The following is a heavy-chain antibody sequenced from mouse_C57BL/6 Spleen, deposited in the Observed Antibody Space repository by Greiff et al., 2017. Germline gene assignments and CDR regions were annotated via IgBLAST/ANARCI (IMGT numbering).Heavy chain of an antibody. CDR2: INPNNGGT. CDR3: ARGEITTVPFAY. V-gene: IGHV1-22*01. Sequence: EVQLQESGPELVKPGASVKMSCKASGYTFTDYNMHWVKQSHGKSLEWIGEINPNNGGTSYNQKLKGKATLTVNRSSSPAYMELRSLTSADSAVYYCARGEITTVPFAYWGQGTLVTVSA. J-gene: IGHJ3*01. CDR1: GYTFTDYN. D-gene: IGHD1-1*01.